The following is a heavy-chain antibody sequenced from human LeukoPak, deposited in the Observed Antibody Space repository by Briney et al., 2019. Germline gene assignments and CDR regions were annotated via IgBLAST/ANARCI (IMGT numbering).Heavy chain of an antibody. J-gene: IGHJ5*02. CDR1: GGSISSYY. Sequence: KPSETLSLTCTVSGGSISSYYWSWIRQPPGKGLEWIGYIYYSGSTNYNPSLKSRVTISVDTSKNQFSLKLSSVTAADTAVYYCARALHPLYCSSTSCYHPQGYNWFDPWGQGTLVTVSS. CDR3: ARALHPLYCSSTSCYHPQGYNWFDP. D-gene: IGHD2-2*01. CDR2: IYYSGST. V-gene: IGHV4-59*01.